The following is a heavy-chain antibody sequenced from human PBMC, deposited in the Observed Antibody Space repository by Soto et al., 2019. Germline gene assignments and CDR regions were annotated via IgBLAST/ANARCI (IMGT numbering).Heavy chain of an antibody. CDR3: ARIPVDTYMIYWSDP. Sequence: VSCVTMSYGAYSWNWIRQSPGKGLEWLGYISHLETTYYNPSFRSRLSLSIDRTRNQFSLKLNSVTAADTAVYYCARIPVDTYMIYWSDPWGQGTQVTVSS. J-gene: IGHJ5*02. V-gene: IGHV4-30-2*06. D-gene: IGHD3-16*01. CDR2: ISHLETT. CDR1: CVTMSYGAYS.